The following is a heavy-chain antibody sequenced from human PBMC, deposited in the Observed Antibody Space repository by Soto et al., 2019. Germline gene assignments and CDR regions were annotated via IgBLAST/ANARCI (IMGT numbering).Heavy chain of an antibody. CDR3: AHRIFSMITFGGVIVTTGAFDI. CDR2: IYWNDDK. CDR1: GFSLSTSGVG. J-gene: IGHJ3*02. Sequence: GSGPTLVNPTQTLTLTCTFSGFSLSTSGVGVGWIRQPPGKTLEWLALIYWNDDKRYSPSLKSRLTITKDTSKNQVVLTMTNMDPVDTATYYCAHRIFSMITFGGVIVTTGAFDIWGQGTMVTVSS. V-gene: IGHV2-5*01. D-gene: IGHD3-16*02.